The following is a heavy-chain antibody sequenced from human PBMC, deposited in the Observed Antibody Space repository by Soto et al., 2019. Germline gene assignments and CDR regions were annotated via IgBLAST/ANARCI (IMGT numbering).Heavy chain of an antibody. J-gene: IGHJ6*03. D-gene: IGHD5-12*01. CDR3: ARESGGATATLDYYYFYMDV. Sequence: ASVKVCCKTSGDSFNNYYIHWVRQDPGQGLEWMGWINPNGGVTKYAQKFQGRVTVTRDTSIRTVYMELSSLRSDDTAVYYCARESGGATATLDYYYFYMDVWGKGTTVTVSS. CDR1: GDSFNNYY. V-gene: IGHV1-2*02. CDR2: INPNGGVT.